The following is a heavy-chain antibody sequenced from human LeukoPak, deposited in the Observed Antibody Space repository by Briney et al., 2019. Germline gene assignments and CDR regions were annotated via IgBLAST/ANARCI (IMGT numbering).Heavy chain of an antibody. CDR3: ASPHEYSSSSEDY. J-gene: IGHJ4*02. Sequence: GGSLRLSCAASGFTVSSNYMSWVRQAPGKGLEWVSVIYSGGSTYYADSVKGGFTISRDNTKNTLYLQMNSLRADDTAVYYCASPHEYSSSSEDYWGQGTLVTVSS. D-gene: IGHD6-6*01. V-gene: IGHV3-66*01. CDR2: IYSGGST. CDR1: GFTVSSNY.